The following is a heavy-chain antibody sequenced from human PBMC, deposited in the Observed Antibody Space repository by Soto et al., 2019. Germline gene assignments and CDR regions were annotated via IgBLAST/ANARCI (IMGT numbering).Heavy chain of an antibody. V-gene: IGHV4-34*01. CDR1: GGSFSGYY. CDR2: VHHSGTT. J-gene: IGHJ6*02. Sequence: QVQLQQWGAGLLKPSETLSLTCAVNGGSFSGYYWNWIRQSAGKGLEWIGRVHHSGTTNYNPSLKSRLTISLDTSKNHFSLQLHSVTAADTAMYYCVRQKGFFDWSSHVTGPGGMDVWGQGTAFTVSS. D-gene: IGHD3-9*01. CDR3: VRQKGFFDWSSHVTGPGGMDV.